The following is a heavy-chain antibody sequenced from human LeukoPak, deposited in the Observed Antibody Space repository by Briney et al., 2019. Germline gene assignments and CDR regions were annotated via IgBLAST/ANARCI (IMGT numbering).Heavy chain of an antibody. D-gene: IGHD3-3*01. V-gene: IGHV3-33*03. CDR2: IWYDGSEK. J-gene: IGHJ4*02. CDR1: GFTFSSYS. CDR3: ATDKTATITTLDY. Sequence: GGSLRLSCAASGFTFSSYSMNWVRQAPGKGLEWVAVIWYDGSEKNYADSVKGRFTISRDNSKNTLYLQMNSLRAEDTAVYYCATDKTATITTLDYWGQGTLVTVSS.